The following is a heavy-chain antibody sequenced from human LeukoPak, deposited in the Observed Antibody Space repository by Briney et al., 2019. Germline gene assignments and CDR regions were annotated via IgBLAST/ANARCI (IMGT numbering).Heavy chain of an antibody. Sequence: PGGSLRLSCAASGFTFSSFPMSWVRQAPGKGLEWVSYISSSGGTIYYADSVKGRFTISRDNAKNSLYLQMNSLRDEDTAVYYCARDRSSSAAPSLSYWGQGTLVTVSS. J-gene: IGHJ4*02. D-gene: IGHD6-13*01. V-gene: IGHV3-48*02. CDR1: GFTFSSFP. CDR3: ARDRSSSAAPSLSY. CDR2: ISSSGGTI.